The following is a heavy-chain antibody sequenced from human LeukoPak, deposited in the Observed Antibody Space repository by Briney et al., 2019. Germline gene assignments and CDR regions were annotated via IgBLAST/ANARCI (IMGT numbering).Heavy chain of an antibody. CDR2: ISGDGGST. D-gene: IGHD3-22*01. V-gene: IGHV3-43*02. CDR1: GFTFDDYA. Sequence: GGSLRLSCAASGFTFDDYAMHWVRQAPGKGLEWVSLISGDGGSTYYADSVKGRFTISRDNSKNSLYLQMNSLRPEDTALYYCAKDLDYYDSSGVDYWGQGTLVTVSS. CDR3: AKDLDYYDSSGVDY. J-gene: IGHJ4*02.